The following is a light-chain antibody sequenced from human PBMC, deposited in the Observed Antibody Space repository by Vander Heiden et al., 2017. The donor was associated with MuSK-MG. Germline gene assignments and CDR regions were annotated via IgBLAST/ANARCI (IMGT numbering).Light chain of an antibody. CDR3: QQFNSYPLT. CDR2: AAS. CDR1: QGISSY. J-gene: IGKJ4*01. Sequence: DIQLTQSPSFLSASVGDRVTITCRASQGISSYLAWYQQEPGKAPKLLIHAASTLQAGVPSRFSGSGSGTEFTLTISSLRPEDFATYYCQQFNSYPLTFGGGTKVEIK. V-gene: IGKV1-9*01.